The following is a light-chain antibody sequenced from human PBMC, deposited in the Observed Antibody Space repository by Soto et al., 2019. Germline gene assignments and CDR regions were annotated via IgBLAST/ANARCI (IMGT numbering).Light chain of an antibody. Sequence: DIQMTQSPSTLSASVGDRVTITCRASQSISSRLAWYQQKPGKAPKLLIYKASSLESGVPSRFSGSGSGTEFTLTISSLQPDDSATYYCQQYNSYWTFGPGTKVEIK. CDR3: QQYNSYWT. V-gene: IGKV1-5*03. CDR2: KAS. CDR1: QSISSR. J-gene: IGKJ1*01.